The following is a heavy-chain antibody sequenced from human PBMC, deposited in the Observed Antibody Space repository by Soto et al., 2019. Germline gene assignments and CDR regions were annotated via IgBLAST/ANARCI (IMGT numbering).Heavy chain of an antibody. CDR1: GGTFSSYA. J-gene: IGHJ6*02. Sequence: VASVKVSCKASGGTFSSYAISWVRQAPGQGLEWMGGIIPIFGTANYAQKFQGRVTITADESTSTAYMELSSLRSEDTAVYYCASGSYYYDSSANYYGMDVWGQGTTVTVSS. V-gene: IGHV1-69*13. CDR2: IIPIFGTA. CDR3: ASGSYYYDSSANYYGMDV. D-gene: IGHD3-22*01.